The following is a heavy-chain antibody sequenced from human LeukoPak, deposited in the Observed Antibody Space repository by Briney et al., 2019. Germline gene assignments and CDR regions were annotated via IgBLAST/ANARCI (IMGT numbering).Heavy chain of an antibody. CDR2: ISYDGSNK. J-gene: IGHJ4*02. V-gene: IGHV3-30-3*01. CDR3: AREPAANSDFDY. D-gene: IGHD1-1*01. Sequence: GGSLRLSCAASGFTFSGYTMHWVRQAPGKGLEWVAVISYDGSNKYYADSVKGRFTISRDNSKNTLYLEMNSLRAEDMAVYYCAREPAANSDFDYWGQGTLVTVSS. CDR1: GFTFSGYT.